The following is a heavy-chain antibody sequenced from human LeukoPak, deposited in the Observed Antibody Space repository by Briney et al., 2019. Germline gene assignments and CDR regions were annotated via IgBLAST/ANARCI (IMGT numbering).Heavy chain of an antibody. CDR3: AKDGPKAGSGWYGDY. Sequence: GGSLRLSCAASGFTFSSYGMHWVRQAPGKGLEWVAFIRYDGSNKYYADSVKGRFTISRDNSKNTLYLQMNSLRAEDTAVYHCAKDGPKAGSGWYGDYWGQGTLVTVSS. V-gene: IGHV3-30*02. J-gene: IGHJ4*02. CDR2: IRYDGSNK. D-gene: IGHD6-19*01. CDR1: GFTFSSYG.